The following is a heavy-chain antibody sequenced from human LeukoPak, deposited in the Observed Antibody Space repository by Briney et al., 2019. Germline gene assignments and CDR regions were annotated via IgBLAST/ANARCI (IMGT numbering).Heavy chain of an antibody. D-gene: IGHD2-21*01. CDR1: GTTLSNYG. Sequence: GGSLRLSCAVSGTTLSNYGMSWVRQAPGKGLEWVAGISDSGGRTNYADSVKGRFTISRDNPKNTLYLQMNSLRAEDTAVYFCAKRGVVIRVILVGFHKEAYYFDSWGQGALVTVSS. CDR2: ISDSGGRT. J-gene: IGHJ4*02. V-gene: IGHV3-23*01. CDR3: AKRGVVIRVILVGFHKEAYYFDS.